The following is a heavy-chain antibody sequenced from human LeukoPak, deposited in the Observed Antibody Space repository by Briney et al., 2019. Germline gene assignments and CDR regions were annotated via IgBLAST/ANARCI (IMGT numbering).Heavy chain of an antibody. CDR3: ARMTTGVLDY. D-gene: IGHD1-1*01. CDR1: VYTFIIYH. V-gene: IGHV1-46*01. J-gene: IGHJ4*02. CDR2: INPSGSSA. Sequence: ASVTVSFTASVYTFIIYHMSWVRQAPGQGREWMGIINPSGSSASYTQKFQGRVTMTRDTSTSTVYLDLSSLRSEDTAVYYCARMTTGVLDYWGQGPLVTVSS.